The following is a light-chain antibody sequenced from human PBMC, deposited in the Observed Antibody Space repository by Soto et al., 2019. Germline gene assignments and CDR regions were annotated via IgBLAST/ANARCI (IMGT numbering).Light chain of an antibody. CDR1: QSVSFSY. J-gene: IGKJ2*01. CDR3: QQYGSSPGT. V-gene: IGKV3-20*01. CDR2: GAS. Sequence: EIVLTQSPGTLSLSPEERATLACWASQSVSFSYLAWYQQKPGQAPRLLIYGASSRAAGIPNRFSGSGSGTDFTLTISRLEPEHFAVYYCQQYGSSPGTFGQGTKLEIK.